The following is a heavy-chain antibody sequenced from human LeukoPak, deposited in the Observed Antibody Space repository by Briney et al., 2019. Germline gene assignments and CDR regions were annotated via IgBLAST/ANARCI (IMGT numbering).Heavy chain of an antibody. D-gene: IGHD3-10*01. J-gene: IGHJ6*03. Sequence: KPSETLSLTCAVYGGSFSGYYWSWIRQPPGKGLEWIGEINHSGSTNYNPSLKRPVTLSVDTSKYQFPLKVRPVTAADTAVYYCARDYGSGSYCGVPHPRCYYMDVWGKGTTVTVSS. CDR3: ARDYGSGSYCGVPHPRCYYMDV. CDR2: INHSGST. CDR1: GGSFSGYY. V-gene: IGHV4-34*01.